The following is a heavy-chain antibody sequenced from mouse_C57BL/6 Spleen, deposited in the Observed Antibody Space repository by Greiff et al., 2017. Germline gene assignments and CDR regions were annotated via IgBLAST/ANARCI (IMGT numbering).Heavy chain of an antibody. J-gene: IGHJ2*01. D-gene: IGHD2-4*01. CDR2: FHPYNDDT. CDR3: ARGDYDYDRYYFDY. CDR1: GYTFTTYP. V-gene: IGHV1-47*01. Sequence: QVQLQQSGAELVKPGASVTMSCKASGYTFTTYPIEWMKQNHGKSLEWIGNFHPYNDDTKYNEKFKGKATLTVEKSSSTVYLELSRITSDDSAVYYCARGDYDYDRYYFDYWGQGTTLTVSS.